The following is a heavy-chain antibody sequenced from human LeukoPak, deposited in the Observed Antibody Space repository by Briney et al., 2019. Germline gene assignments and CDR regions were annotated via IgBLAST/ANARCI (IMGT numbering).Heavy chain of an antibody. CDR1: GFTFSSYE. CDR3: ARGRYCSGGSCYSVGFDY. CDR2: ISSSGSTI. V-gene: IGHV3-48*03. Sequence: GGSLRLSCAASGFTFSSYEMNWVRQAPGKGLELVSYISSSGSTIYYADSVKGRFTISRDNAKNSLYLQMNSLRAEDTAVYYCARGRYCSGGSCYSVGFDYWGQGTLVTVSS. J-gene: IGHJ4*02. D-gene: IGHD2-15*01.